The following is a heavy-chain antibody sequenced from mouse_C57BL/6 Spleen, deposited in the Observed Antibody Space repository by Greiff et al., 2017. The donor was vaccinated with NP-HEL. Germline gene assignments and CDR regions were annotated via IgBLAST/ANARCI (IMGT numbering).Heavy chain of an antibody. J-gene: IGHJ1*03. CDR2: IYPGDGDT. CDR3: ARYGSSSGWYFDV. CDR1: GYAFSSYW. D-gene: IGHD1-1*01. V-gene: IGHV1-80*01. Sequence: QVQLQQSGAELVKPGASVKISCKASGYAFSSYWMNWVKQRPGKGLEWIGQIYPGDGDTNYNGKFKGKATLTADKSSSTAYMQLSSLTSEDSAVYFCARYGSSSGWYFDVWGTGTTVTVSS.